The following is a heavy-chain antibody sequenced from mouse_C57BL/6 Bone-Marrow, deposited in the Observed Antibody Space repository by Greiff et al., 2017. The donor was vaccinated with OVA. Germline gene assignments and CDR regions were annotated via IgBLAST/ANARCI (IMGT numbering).Heavy chain of an antibody. Sequence: QVQLQQPGAELVMPGASVKLSCKASGYTFPRSWMHWVTQRPGQGLEWIGEIDPSDSYTNYNQKFKGKSTLTVDKSSSTAYMPLSSLTSEGSAVYCCAREGTGYFDYWGQGTTLTVSS. J-gene: IGHJ2*01. D-gene: IGHD4-1*01. V-gene: IGHV1-69*01. CDR1: GYTFPRSW. CDR2: IDPSDSYT. CDR3: AREGTGYFDY.